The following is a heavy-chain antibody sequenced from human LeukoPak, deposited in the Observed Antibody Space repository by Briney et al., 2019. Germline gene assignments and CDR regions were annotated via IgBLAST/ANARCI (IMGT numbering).Heavy chain of an antibody. D-gene: IGHD3-3*01. V-gene: IGHV4-59*01. CDR1: GGSISSYY. Sequence: SETLSLTCTVSGGSISSYYWSWIRQPPGKGLEWIGYIYYSGSTNYNPSLKSRVTISVDTSKNQFSLKLSSVTAADTAVYYCARGRRGTIFGVVTSIGYLYYYYYMDVWGKGTTVTVSS. J-gene: IGHJ6*03. CDR3: ARGRRGTIFGVVTSIGYLYYYYYMDV. CDR2: IYYSGST.